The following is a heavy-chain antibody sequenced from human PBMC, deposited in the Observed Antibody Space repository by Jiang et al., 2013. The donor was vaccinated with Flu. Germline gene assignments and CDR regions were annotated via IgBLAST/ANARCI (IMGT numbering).Heavy chain of an antibody. V-gene: IGHV4-59*08. J-gene: IGHJ4*02. D-gene: IGHD6-13*01. Sequence: GSGLVKPSETLSLTCTVSGGSLSTYFWSWIRQPPGRGLEWIGYVYYNGNTNYKSSLRSRVTISVDTSKNQFSLRLTSVTAADTAVYSCARLDSSTWTFDYWGQGALITV. CDR2: VYYNGNT. CDR3: ARLDSSTWTFDY. CDR1: GGSLSTYF.